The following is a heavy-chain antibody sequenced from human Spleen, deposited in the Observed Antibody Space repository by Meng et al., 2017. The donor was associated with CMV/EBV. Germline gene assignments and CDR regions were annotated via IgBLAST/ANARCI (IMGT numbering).Heavy chain of an antibody. Sequence: ASGFAFSNYAMSWVRQAPGKGLEWVSYVSSSSSTTSYADSVKGRFTISRDNAKNSVSLEMNNLRADDTAVYYCVRSHSGWYGEYFQHWGQGTLVTVSS. D-gene: IGHD6-19*01. J-gene: IGHJ1*01. CDR3: VRSHSGWYGEYFQH. CDR2: VSSSSSTT. CDR1: GFAFSNYA. V-gene: IGHV3-11*01.